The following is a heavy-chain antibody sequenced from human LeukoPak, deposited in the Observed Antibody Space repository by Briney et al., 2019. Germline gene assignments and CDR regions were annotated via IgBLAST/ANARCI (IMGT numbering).Heavy chain of an antibody. J-gene: IGHJ5*02. D-gene: IGHD6-13*01. CDR2: IYYSGST. CDR1: GGSISSRIYY. Sequence: SETLSLTCTVSGGSISSRIYYWGWIRQPPGKGLEWIGSIYYSGSTYYSPSLKSRVTISVDTSKNQFSLKLSSVTAADTAVYYCASHSSSWYWFDPWGQGTLVTVSS. V-gene: IGHV4-39*07. CDR3: ASHSSSWYWFDP.